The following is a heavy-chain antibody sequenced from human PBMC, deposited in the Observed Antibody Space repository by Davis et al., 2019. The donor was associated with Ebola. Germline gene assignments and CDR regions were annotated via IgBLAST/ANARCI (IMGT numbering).Heavy chain of an antibody. D-gene: IGHD3-10*01. Sequence: ASVKVSCKASGYNFTVYYIHWVRQATGQGLEWMGWMNPNSGNTGYAQKFQGRVTMTRNTSISTAYMELSSLRSEDTAVYYCARAPTWSQINYYCFDYWGQGTLVTVSS. V-gene: IGHV1-8*02. CDR1: GYNFTVYY. J-gene: IGHJ4*02. CDR3: ARAPTWSQINYYCFDY. CDR2: MNPNSGNT.